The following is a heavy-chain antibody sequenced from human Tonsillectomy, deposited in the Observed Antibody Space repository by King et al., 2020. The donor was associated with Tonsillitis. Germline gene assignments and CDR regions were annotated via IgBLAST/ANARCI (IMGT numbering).Heavy chain of an antibody. V-gene: IGHV4-59*01. CDR1: GGSINSYF. D-gene: IGHD6-19*01. CDR3: ATNSSNRYYFDH. Sequence: VQLQESGPGLVKPSETLSLTCTVSGGSINSYFWTWIRQPPGKGLEWIGYIDYSGAPKYHTGPTNYNPSLKSRATISVDTSKNQFSLKLKSVTAADTAVYYCATNSSNRYYFDHGGQGTLVSVSS. J-gene: IGHJ4*02. CDR2: IDYSGAPKYHTGPT.